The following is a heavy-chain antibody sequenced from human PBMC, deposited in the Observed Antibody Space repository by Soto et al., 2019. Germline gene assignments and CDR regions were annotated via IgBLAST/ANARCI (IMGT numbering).Heavy chain of an antibody. Sequence: ASVKVSCKASGGTFSSYAISWVRQAPGQGLEWMGGIIPIFGTANYAQKFQGRVTITADKSTSTAYMELSSLRSEDTAVYYCARVGVTGPYYYYYYGMDVWGQGTTVTVSS. D-gene: IGHD2-8*01. J-gene: IGHJ6*02. CDR3: ARVGVTGPYYYYYYGMDV. CDR2: IIPIFGTA. CDR1: GGTFSSYA. V-gene: IGHV1-69*06.